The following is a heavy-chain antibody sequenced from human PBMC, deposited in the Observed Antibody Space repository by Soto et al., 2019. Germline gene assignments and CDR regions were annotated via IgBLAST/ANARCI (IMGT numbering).Heavy chain of an antibody. V-gene: IGHV4-59*01. D-gene: IGHD5-12*01. CDR3: ARDLPPPQYSGYDSVRGLGWFDP. J-gene: IGHJ5*02. CDR2: IYYSGST. CDR1: GGSISSYY. Sequence: SETLSLTCTVSGGSISSYYWSWIRQPPGKGLEWIGYIYYSGSTNYNPSLKSRVTISVDTSKNQFSLKLSSVTAADTAVYYCARDLPPPQYSGYDSVRGLGWFDPWGQGTLVTVSS.